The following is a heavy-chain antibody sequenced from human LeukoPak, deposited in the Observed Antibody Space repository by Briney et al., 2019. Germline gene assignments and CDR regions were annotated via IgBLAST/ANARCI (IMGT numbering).Heavy chain of an antibody. D-gene: IGHD5-18*01. Sequence: SETLSLTCAVSGYSISIGYYWGWIRQPPGKGLEWIGSIYHSGSTYYNPSIKSRVTISVDTSKNQFSMKLSSVTAADTAVYYCARVDTAMVIDYWGQGTLVTVSS. CDR1: GYSISIGYY. V-gene: IGHV4-38-2*01. J-gene: IGHJ4*02. CDR3: ARVDTAMVIDY. CDR2: IYHSGST.